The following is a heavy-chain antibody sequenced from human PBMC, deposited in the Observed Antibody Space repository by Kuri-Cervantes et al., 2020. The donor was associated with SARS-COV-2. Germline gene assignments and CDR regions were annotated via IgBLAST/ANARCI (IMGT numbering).Heavy chain of an antibody. J-gene: IGHJ4*02. D-gene: IGHD2-21*01. CDR3: AKALSGCAGDCPTR. Sequence: GSLRLSCAASEFTFSSYVMTWVRQAPGKGLEWVSSISVSGGSTYYANSVKGRFTISRDNSKNTLYLQMNSLRAEDTAVYYCAKALSGCAGDCPTRWGQGTLVTVSS. CDR1: EFTFSSYV. V-gene: IGHV3-23*01. CDR2: ISVSGGST.